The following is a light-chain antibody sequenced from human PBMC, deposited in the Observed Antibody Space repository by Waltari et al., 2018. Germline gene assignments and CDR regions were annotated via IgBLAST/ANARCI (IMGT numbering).Light chain of an antibody. V-gene: IGLV1-44*01. J-gene: IGLJ1*01. CDR1: SSNIGSNT. CDR3: ATWDDRLNGPV. CDR2: SNN. Sequence: QSVLTQPPSASGTPGQRVTISCSGSSSNIGSNTANWYQQLPGTAPKPPIYSNNQRPSGVPGRFSSSNSGTSASLAISGLQSEDEADYYCATWDDRLNGPVFGTGTQVTVL.